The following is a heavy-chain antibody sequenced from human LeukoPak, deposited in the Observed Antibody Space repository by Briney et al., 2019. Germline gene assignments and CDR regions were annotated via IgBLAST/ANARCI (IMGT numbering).Heavy chain of an antibody. Sequence: SETLSLTCTVSGGSISSGSYYWSWIRQPAGKGLEWIGRIYTSGSTNYNPSLKSRVTISVDTSKNQFSLKLSSVTAADTAVYYCARQNPDYWGQGTLVTVSS. J-gene: IGHJ4*02. D-gene: IGHD1-14*01. V-gene: IGHV4-61*02. CDR3: ARQNPDY. CDR1: GGSISSGSYY. CDR2: IYTSGST.